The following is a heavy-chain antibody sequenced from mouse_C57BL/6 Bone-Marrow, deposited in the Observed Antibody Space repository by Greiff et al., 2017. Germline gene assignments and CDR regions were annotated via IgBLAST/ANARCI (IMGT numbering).Heavy chain of an antibody. CDR2: IDPETGGT. J-gene: IGHJ2*01. Sequence: QVTLKESGAELVRPGASVTLSCKASGYTFTDYEMHWVKQTPVHGLEWIGAIDPETGGTAYNQKFKGKAILTADKSSSTAYMELRSLTSEDSAVYYCTRWDCIDYWGQGTTLTVSS. CDR1: GYTFTDYE. D-gene: IGHD4-1*01. V-gene: IGHV1-15*01. CDR3: TRWDCIDY.